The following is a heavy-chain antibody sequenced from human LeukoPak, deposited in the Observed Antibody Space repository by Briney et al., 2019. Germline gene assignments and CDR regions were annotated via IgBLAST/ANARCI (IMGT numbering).Heavy chain of an antibody. V-gene: IGHV4-59*01. CDR2: IYYSGST. CDR1: GGSIRGYY. Sequence: SETLSLTCTVSGGSIRGYYWSWIRQPPGKGLEWIGYIYYSGSTNYNPSLKSRVTISVDTSKNQFSLKLTSVTAADTAVYYCAREYSSGWYRAFDYWGQGTLVTVSS. CDR3: AREYSSGWYRAFDY. J-gene: IGHJ4*02. D-gene: IGHD6-19*01.